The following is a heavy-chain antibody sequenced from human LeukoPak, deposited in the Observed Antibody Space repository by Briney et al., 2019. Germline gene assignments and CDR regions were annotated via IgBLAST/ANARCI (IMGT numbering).Heavy chain of an antibody. J-gene: IGHJ4*02. Sequence: PSETLSLTCTVSGGSISSYYWSWLRQPPREGLEWIGYIYYSGSTNYNPSLKSRVTISVDTSKNQFSLKLSSVTAADTAVYYCARDRRKLGLDYWGQGTLVTVSS. CDR3: ARDRRKLGLDY. V-gene: IGHV4-59*01. CDR1: GGSISSYY. D-gene: IGHD1-26*01. CDR2: IYYSGST.